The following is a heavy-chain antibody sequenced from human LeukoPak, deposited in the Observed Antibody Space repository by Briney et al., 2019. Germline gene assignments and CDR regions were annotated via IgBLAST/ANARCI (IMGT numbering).Heavy chain of an antibody. CDR2: ISGSGGST. CDR3: AKDPTAITWIQLWSPPDY. CDR1: GFTFSTYA. V-gene: IGHV3-23*01. J-gene: IGHJ4*02. Sequence: GGSLRLSCAASGFTFSTYAMSWVRQAPGKGLEWVSAISGSGGSTYYADSVKGRFTISRDNSKNTLYLQMNSLRAEDTAVYYCAKDPTAITWIQLWSPPDYWGQGTLVTVSS. D-gene: IGHD5-18*01.